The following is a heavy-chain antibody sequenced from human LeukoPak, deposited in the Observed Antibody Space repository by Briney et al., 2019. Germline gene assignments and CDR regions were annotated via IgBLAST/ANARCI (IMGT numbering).Heavy chain of an antibody. CDR2: ISYSSNYI. Sequence: GGSLRLSCAASGFTFSSYTMNRVRQAPGRGLEWVSCISYSSNYIYYADSVKGRFTISRDNTKNSLYLQMNSLRAEDTAVYYCARERGSGWGGGIQHWGQGTLVTVSP. CDR1: GFTFSSYT. CDR3: ARERGSGWGGGIQH. D-gene: IGHD6-19*01. V-gene: IGHV3-21*01. J-gene: IGHJ1*01.